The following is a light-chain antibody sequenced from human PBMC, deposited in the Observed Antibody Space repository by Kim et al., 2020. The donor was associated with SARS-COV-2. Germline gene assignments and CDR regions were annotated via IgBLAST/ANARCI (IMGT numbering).Light chain of an antibody. CDR2: RSN. V-gene: IGLV1-47*01. J-gene: IGLJ3*02. CDR1: SANSGTNY. CDR3: AVWDDSLSGPV. Sequence: GQRVTISCSGSSANSGTNYVYWYQKLPGTAPKLLIYRSNERPSGVPDRFSGSKSGTSASLAISGLRSEDEADYYCAVWDDSLSGPVFGGGTQLTVL.